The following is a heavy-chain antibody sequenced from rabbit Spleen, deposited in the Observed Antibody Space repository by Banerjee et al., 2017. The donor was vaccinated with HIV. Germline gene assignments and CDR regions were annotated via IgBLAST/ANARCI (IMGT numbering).Heavy chain of an antibody. CDR1: GFSFNNNYY. Sequence: QSLEESGGGLVQPEGSLTLTCTASGFSFNNNYYMCWVRQAPGKGLECIACIYADRSGSTYYANWAKGRFTISRTSSTTVTLEMTSLTAADTATYFCARDLTDVIGWNFGWWGPGTLVTVS. CDR2: IYADRSGST. D-gene: IGHD1-1*01. CDR3: ARDLTDVIGWNFGW. V-gene: IGHV1S40*01. J-gene: IGHJ4*01.